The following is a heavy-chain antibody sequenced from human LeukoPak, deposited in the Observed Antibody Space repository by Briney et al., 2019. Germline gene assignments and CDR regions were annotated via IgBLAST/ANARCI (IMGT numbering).Heavy chain of an antibody. CDR1: GFTFSSYA. V-gene: IGHV3-30-3*01. D-gene: IGHD1-1*01. CDR2: ISYDGSNK. CDR3: ARLQQSKRLYGMDV. Sequence: GGSLRLSCAASGFTFSSYAMHWVRQAPGKGLEWVAVISYDGSNKYYADSVKGRFTISRDNSKNTLYLQMNSLRAEDTAVYYCARLQQSKRLYGMDVWGQGTTVTVSS. J-gene: IGHJ6*02.